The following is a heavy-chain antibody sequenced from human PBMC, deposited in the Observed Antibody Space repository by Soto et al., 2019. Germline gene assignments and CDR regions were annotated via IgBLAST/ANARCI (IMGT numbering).Heavy chain of an antibody. D-gene: IGHD3-3*01. J-gene: IGHJ3*02. CDR1: GDSVSSNSVA. Sequence: QVQLQHSGPGLVKPSQTLSLTCAISGDSVSSNSVAWNWIRQSPSRGLEWLGRTYYRSKWYNDYVVTVKGRITINPDTAKNQFSLQLTSVTPEDTAVYYCARGRFNAFGIWGQGTMVTVSS. CDR3: ARGRFNAFGI. CDR2: TYYRSKWYN. V-gene: IGHV6-1*01.